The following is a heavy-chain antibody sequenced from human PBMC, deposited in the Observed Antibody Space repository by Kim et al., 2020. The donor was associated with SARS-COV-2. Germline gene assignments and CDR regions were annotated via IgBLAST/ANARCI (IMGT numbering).Heavy chain of an antibody. CDR3: ARGTRFSYYYAMDV. Sequence: SETLSLTCDVSGGSFSDYDWTWIRRPPTKGLEWIGEITHSGRTTYNPSLKSRLTFSVDTAKNQFSLRLSSVTVADTAVYYCARGTRFSYYYAMDVWGPGTTVTVSS. V-gene: IGHV4-34*01. J-gene: IGHJ6*02. CDR2: ITHSGRT. CDR1: GGSFSDYD.